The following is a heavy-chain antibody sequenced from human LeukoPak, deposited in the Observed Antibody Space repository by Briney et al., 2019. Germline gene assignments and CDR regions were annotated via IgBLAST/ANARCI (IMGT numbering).Heavy chain of an antibody. V-gene: IGHV3-23*01. CDR2: LSDSGVYT. CDR3: AKKAHYDAYAKYFDY. CDR1: GFTFSSYG. Sequence: GGSLRLSCAASGFTFSSYGTTWVRQAPGKGLEWVSILSDSGVYTYYADSVKGRFTISRDNSNNMLYLQMNSLRAEDTAVYYCAKKAHYDAYAKYFDYWGQGTLVTVSS. J-gene: IGHJ4*02. D-gene: IGHD4-17*01.